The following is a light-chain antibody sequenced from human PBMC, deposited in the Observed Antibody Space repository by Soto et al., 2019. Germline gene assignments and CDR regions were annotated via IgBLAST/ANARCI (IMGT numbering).Light chain of an antibody. V-gene: IGKV2-30*01. CDR2: KVS. Sequence: VVMTQSPMSLPVTLGQPASISCTSSQSLVYRDGNTYLNWFHQRPGQPPRRLIYKVSNRDSGVPDRFSGSRSASDFTLKLSRVAAEDVGLYYCMQGSHWPYTFGQGTKLEIK. CDR1: QSLVYRDGNTY. J-gene: IGKJ2*01. CDR3: MQGSHWPYT.